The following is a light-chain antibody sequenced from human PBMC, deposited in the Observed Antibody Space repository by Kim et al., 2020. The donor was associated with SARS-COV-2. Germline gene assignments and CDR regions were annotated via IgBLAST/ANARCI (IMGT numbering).Light chain of an antibody. CDR3: QTWGTGPV. Sequence: GASVKLTCTLSSGHSSYAIALHQQQPEKGPRYLMKLNSDGSHSKGDGIPDRFSGSSSGAERYLTISSLQSEDEADYYCQTWGTGPVFGGGTQLTVL. CDR2: LNSDGSH. J-gene: IGLJ3*02. CDR1: SGHSSYA. V-gene: IGLV4-69*01.